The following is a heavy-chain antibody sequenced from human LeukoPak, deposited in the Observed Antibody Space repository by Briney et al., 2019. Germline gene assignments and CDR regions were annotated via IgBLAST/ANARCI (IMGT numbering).Heavy chain of an antibody. CDR3: ATSGYSSSMGNY. Sequence: GGSLRLSCAASGFTFSSYWMSWVRQAPGKGLEWVAVISYDGSNKYYADSVKGRFTISRDNSKNTLYLQMNSLRAEDTAVYYCATSGYSSSMGNYWGQGTLVTVSS. CDR1: GFTFSSYW. V-gene: IGHV3-30-3*01. CDR2: ISYDGSNK. J-gene: IGHJ4*02. D-gene: IGHD6-13*01.